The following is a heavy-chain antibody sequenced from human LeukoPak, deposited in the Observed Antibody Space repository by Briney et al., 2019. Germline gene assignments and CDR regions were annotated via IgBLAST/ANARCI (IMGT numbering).Heavy chain of an antibody. CDR3: AKAAAGTIRTGDFQH. CDR2: ISWNSGSI. V-gene: IGHV3-9*01. D-gene: IGHD6-13*01. J-gene: IGHJ1*01. CDR1: GFTFVDYA. Sequence: GRSLRLSSAASGFTFVDYAMHWVRQAPGEGLEWVSGISWNSGSIGYAVSVKGRFTISRDNAKNSLYLQMNSLRAEDTALYYCAKAAAGTIRTGDFQHWGQGTMVTVSS.